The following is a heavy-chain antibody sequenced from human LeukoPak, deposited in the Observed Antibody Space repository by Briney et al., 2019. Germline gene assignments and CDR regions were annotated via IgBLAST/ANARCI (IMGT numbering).Heavy chain of an antibody. CDR2: IRKELYGETT. CDR3: TTVISQLWLLFDH. V-gene: IGHV3-49*04. CDR1: GLTFCDYG. D-gene: IGHD5-18*01. Sequence: GGSLRLSCITSGLTFCDYGLAWVRQAPGKGLEWVAFIRKELYGETTEYAASVKGRSTISRDDSKSVAYLQMDSLKTEDTAVYYCTTVISQLWLLFDHWGQGTLVTVSS. J-gene: IGHJ4*02.